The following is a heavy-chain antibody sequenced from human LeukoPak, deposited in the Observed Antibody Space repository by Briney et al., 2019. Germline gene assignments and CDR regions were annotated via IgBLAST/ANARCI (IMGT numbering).Heavy chain of an antibody. D-gene: IGHD3-10*01. CDR3: ARDQGYYGSGSYFDWFDP. CDR2: ISSSSSYI. J-gene: IGHJ5*02. V-gene: IGHV3-21*01. CDR1: GFTFSSYS. Sequence: GGSLRLSCAASGFTFSSYSMNWVRQAPGKGLEWVSSISSSSSYIYYADSVKGRFTISRDNAKNSLYLQMNSLRAEDTAVYYCARDQGYYGSGSYFDWFDPWGQGTLVTVSS.